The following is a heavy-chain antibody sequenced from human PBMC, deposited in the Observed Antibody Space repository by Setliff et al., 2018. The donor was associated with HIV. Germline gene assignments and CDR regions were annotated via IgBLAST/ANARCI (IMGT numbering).Heavy chain of an antibody. CDR2: MYYRGTT. D-gene: IGHD3-10*01. CDR3: ARQGLTMNRGVPAPILYYFDY. V-gene: IGHV4-39*01. Sequence: PSETLSLTCTVSGGSIVSSSYYWGWIRQPPGKGLEWTGTMYYRGTTYNNPSLKSRVTFSADTSKNQFSLNLNSVTATDTAVYYCARQGLTMNRGVPAPILYYFDYWGPGILVTVSS. J-gene: IGHJ4*02. CDR1: GGSIVSSSYY.